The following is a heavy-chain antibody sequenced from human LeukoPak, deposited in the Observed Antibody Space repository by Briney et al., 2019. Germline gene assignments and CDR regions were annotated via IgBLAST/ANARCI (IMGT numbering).Heavy chain of an antibody. CDR2: IYHSGST. V-gene: IGHV4-4*02. J-gene: IGHJ3*02. CDR3: AKSNGYGLIDI. CDR1: GGSISSSNW. Sequence: PSETLSLTCAVSGGSISSSNWWSWVRQPPGKGLEWIGEIYHSGSTNYNPSLRSRVTISLDTSRNQFSLKLNSVTAADTAVYYCAKSNGYGLIDIWGQGTMVTVSS. D-gene: IGHD3-22*01.